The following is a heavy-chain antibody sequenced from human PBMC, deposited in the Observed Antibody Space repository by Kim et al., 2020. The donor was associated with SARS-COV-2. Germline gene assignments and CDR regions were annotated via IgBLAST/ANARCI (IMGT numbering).Heavy chain of an antibody. CDR2: FDPEDGET. D-gene: IGHD3-22*01. CDR3: ATKRTQLYYYDSSGRFGLDY. J-gene: IGHJ4*02. V-gene: IGHV1-24*01. Sequence: ASVKVSCKVSGYTLTELSMHWVRQAPGKGLEWMGGFDPEDGETIYAQKFQGRVTMTEDTSTDTAYMELSSLRSEDTAVYYCATKRTQLYYYDSSGRFGLDYWGQGTLVTVSS. CDR1: GYTLTELS.